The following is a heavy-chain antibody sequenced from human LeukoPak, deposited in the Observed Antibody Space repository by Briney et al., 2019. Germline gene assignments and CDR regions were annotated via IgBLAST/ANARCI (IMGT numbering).Heavy chain of an antibody. J-gene: IGHJ4*02. Sequence: GRSLRLSCAASGLTFSSYGMHWVRQAPGKGLEGVAVISYDGSNKYYADSVKGRFTISRDNSKNTLFRQRNRLRAEDQVFFLLSKSLLLKIFGLFPPGGFDHWGQGTRVTGPS. V-gene: IGHV3-30*18. D-gene: IGHD3-3*01. CDR2: ISYDGSNK. CDR3: SKSLLLKIFGLFPPGGFDH. CDR1: GLTFSSYG.